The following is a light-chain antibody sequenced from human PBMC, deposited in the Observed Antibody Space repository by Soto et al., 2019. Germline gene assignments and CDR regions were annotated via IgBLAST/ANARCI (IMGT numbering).Light chain of an antibody. CDR2: GVT. Sequence: QSALTQPASGSGSPGQSITISCTGTSSDVGAYNYVSWYQQHPGEAPKLIIYGVTNRPSGVSYRFSGSKSDYTASLTISGLQAEDEADFYCSSYATSFFYVFGTGTKVTVL. J-gene: IGLJ1*01. CDR1: SSDVGAYNY. V-gene: IGLV2-14*01. CDR3: SSYATSFFYV.